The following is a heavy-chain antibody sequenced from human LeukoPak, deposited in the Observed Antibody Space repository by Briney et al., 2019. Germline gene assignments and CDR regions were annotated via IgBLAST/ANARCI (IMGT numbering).Heavy chain of an antibody. CDR1: GFTFSSYW. D-gene: IGHD6-19*01. Sequence: QPGGSLRLSCAASGFTFSSYWMSWVRQAPGKGLLWVSRISSDGSGSSTMYADSVKGRFTISRDDAKNTLYLQMNSLRGEDTAVYYCVKSSGWPDYWGQGTLVTVSS. V-gene: IGHV3-74*03. CDR2: ISSDGSGSST. CDR3: VKSSGWPDY. J-gene: IGHJ4*02.